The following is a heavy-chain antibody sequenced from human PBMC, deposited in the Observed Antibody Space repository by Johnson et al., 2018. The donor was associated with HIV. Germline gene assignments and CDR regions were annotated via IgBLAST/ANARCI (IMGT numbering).Heavy chain of an antibody. CDR1: EFTFSTYA. V-gene: IGHV3-9*01. CDR2: ISWNSGSI. Sequence: VQLVESGGGVVQPGGSLRLSCAASEFTFSTYAMHWVRQAPGKGLEWVSGISWNSGSIGYADSVKGRFTISRDKNTLYLQMNSLRAEDTALYYCARGFVRITMILVADAFDIWGQGTMVTVSS. CDR3: ARGFVRITMILVADAFDI. J-gene: IGHJ3*02. D-gene: IGHD3-22*01.